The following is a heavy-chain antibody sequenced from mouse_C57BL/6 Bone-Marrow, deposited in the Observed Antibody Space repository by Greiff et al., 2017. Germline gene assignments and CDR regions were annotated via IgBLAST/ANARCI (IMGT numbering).Heavy chain of an antibody. Sequence: QVQLQQPGAELVMPGASVKLSCKASGYTFTSYWMHWVKQRPGQGLEWIGEIDPSDSYTNYKQKFKGKSTMTVDKSSSTAYMQLSSLTSEDSAVDYCARGGYYLDYGGQGTTLTVSS. V-gene: IGHV1-69*01. J-gene: IGHJ2*01. D-gene: IGHD3-1*01. CDR1: GYTFTSYW. CDR3: ARGGYYLDY. CDR2: IDPSDSYT.